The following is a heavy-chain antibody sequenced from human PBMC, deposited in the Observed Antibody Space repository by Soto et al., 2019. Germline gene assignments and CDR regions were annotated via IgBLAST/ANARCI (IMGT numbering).Heavy chain of an antibody. V-gene: IGHV4-59*01. D-gene: IGHD3-22*01. CDR1: GGSISSYY. CDR3: ARSGYDSSGYYVTPFYYYYGMDV. J-gene: IGHJ6*02. Sequence: VQLQESGPGLVKPSETLSLTCTVSGGSISSYYWSWIRHPPGKGLEWIGYIYYSGSTNYNPSLKSRVTISVDTSKNQFSLKLSSVTAADTAVYYCARSGYDSSGYYVTPFYYYYGMDVWGQGTTVTVSS. CDR2: IYYSGST.